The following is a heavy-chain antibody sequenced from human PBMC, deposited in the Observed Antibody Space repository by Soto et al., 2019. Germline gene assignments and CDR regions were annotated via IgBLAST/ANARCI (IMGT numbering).Heavy chain of an antibody. CDR1: GFSLSSFAVG. Sequence: QITLKESGPPLLKPTQTLTLTCTFSGFSLSSFAVGVNWIRQPPGKAPEWLALIYWNDNNHYSPSLRNRLTVTKDTSKNQVVLTMPNVDPVDTATYYCAHGSGWLSDCWGQGTLVTVSS. D-gene: IGHD6-19*01. V-gene: IGHV2-5*01. CDR2: IYWNDNN. J-gene: IGHJ4*02. CDR3: AHGSGWLSDC.